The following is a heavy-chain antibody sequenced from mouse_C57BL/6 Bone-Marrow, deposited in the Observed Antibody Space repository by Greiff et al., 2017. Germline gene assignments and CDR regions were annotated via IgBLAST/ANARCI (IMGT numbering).Heavy chain of an antibody. V-gene: IGHV1-81*01. J-gene: IGHJ1*03. D-gene: IGHD1-2*01. CDR2: IYPRCGNA. CDR3: ARAVLILRPWYFDV. CDR1: GYTFTSYG. Sequence: QVQLQQSGAELARPGASVTLSCKASGYTFTSYGISWVKQRTGQGLEWIGEIYPRCGNAYYNEMFKGKATLTADKSSSTAYMELRSLTSEDSAVYFCARAVLILRPWYFDVWGTGTTVTVSS.